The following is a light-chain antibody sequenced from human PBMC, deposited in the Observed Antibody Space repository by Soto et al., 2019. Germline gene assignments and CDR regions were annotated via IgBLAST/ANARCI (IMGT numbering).Light chain of an antibody. J-gene: IGKJ4*01. Sequence: DIVMTQSPDSLAVSLGERATINCKSSQSILYSSSNKNYLVWYQQKPGQPPKLLIYWASTRESGVPDRFSGSGSGTDFTLTISSLQAEDVAVYYCQQYYSTLLTFGGGTKLEIK. CDR3: QQYYSTLLT. CDR1: QSILYSSSNKNY. V-gene: IGKV4-1*01. CDR2: WAS.